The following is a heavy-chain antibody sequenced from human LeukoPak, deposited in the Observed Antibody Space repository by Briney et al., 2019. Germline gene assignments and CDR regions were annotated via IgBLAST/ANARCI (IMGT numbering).Heavy chain of an antibody. CDR3: ARDYYAAGGGSPDY. CDR2: ISYDGSNK. V-gene: IGHV3-30-3*01. CDR1: GFTFSSYA. D-gene: IGHD3-10*01. Sequence: GGSLRLSCAASGFTFSSYAMHWVRQAPGKGLEWVAVISYDGSNKYYADSVKGRLTISRDNSKNTLYLQMNSLRAEDTAVYYCARDYYAAGGGSPDYWGQGTLVTVSS. J-gene: IGHJ4*02.